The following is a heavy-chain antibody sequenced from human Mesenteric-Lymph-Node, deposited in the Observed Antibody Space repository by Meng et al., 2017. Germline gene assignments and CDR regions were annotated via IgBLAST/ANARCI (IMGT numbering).Heavy chain of an antibody. Sequence: QGRLEGSGPGLVKPSQILSLTCTVSGGSISSGGYYWSWIRQHPGKGLEWIGYIHSSGSTYYNPSLRSRVTISVDTSKNQFSLKLSSVTAADTAVYFCARGELLWDYWGQGTLVTVSS. D-gene: IGHD2-2*01. J-gene: IGHJ4*02. V-gene: IGHV4-31*03. CDR2: IHSSGST. CDR1: GGSISSGGYY. CDR3: ARGELLWDY.